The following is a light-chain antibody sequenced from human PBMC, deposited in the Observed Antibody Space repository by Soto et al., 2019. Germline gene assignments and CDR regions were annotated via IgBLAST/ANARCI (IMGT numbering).Light chain of an antibody. Sequence: DIQMTQSPLSLSASEGDRVSITCRASQDIRNNLGWYQHKPGKAPKRLIYSASNLQGGVSTRFSGSGSGTEFTLTINSLQPEDFATYYCLQHYRYPLTFGQGTKVEIK. CDR1: QDIRNN. J-gene: IGKJ1*01. CDR3: LQHYRYPLT. CDR2: SAS. V-gene: IGKV1-17*01.